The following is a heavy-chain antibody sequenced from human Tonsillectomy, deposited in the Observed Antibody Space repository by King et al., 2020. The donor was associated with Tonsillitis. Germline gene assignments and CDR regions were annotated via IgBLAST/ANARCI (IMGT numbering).Heavy chain of an antibody. Sequence: QVQLVESGGGVVQPGRSLRLSCAASGFTFRTYAMHWVRQAPGKGLEWVTVISYDGSNTYYADSVKGRFTISRDNSKSTLYLQMNSLRAEDTAVYYCATEGGSGGYCIDYWGQGSLVTVSS. CDR2: ISYDGSNT. CDR3: ATEGGSGGYCIDY. D-gene: IGHD1-26*01. CDR1: GFTFRTYA. J-gene: IGHJ4*02. V-gene: IGHV3-30*04.